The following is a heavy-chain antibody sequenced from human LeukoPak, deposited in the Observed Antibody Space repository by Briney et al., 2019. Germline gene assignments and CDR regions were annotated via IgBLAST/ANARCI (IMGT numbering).Heavy chain of an antibody. Sequence: SETLSLTCAVSGGSINSGDHSWSWIRQPPGKGLEWIGYIYRSGSTYYNPSLKSRVSISIDRSNNLFSLRLTSVTAADTAVYYCARGASYGRSDFDFWGRGTLVIVSS. V-gene: IGHV4-30-2*01. CDR2: IYRSGST. CDR3: ARGASYGRSDFDF. J-gene: IGHJ4*02. CDR1: GGSINSGDHS. D-gene: IGHD1-26*01.